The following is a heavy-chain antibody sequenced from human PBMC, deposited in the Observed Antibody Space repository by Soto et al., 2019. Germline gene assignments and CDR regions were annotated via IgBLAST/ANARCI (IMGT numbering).Heavy chain of an antibody. J-gene: IGHJ6*02. D-gene: IGHD5-12*01. CDR3: ARLIDGEWLRGGVNYYYYYGMDV. CDR2: IYPGDSDT. Sequence: GESLKSSGKGSGYSFTIYWIGWVLQMPWKGLEWMGIIYPGDSDTRYSPSFQGQVTISADKSISTAYLQWSSLKASDTAMYCCARLIDGEWLRGGVNYYYYYGMDVWGQGTTVTVSS. V-gene: IGHV5-51*01. CDR1: GYSFTIYW.